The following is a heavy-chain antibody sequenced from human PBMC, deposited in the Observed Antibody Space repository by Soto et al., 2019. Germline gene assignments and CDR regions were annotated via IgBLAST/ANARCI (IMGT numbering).Heavy chain of an antibody. V-gene: IGHV4-34*01. Sequence: SETLSLTCAVYGGSFSGYYWSWIRQPPGKGLEWIGEINHSGSTNYNPSLKSRVTISVDTSKNQFSLKLSSVTAADTAVYYCARAFSTGYSSSWYGVDYWGQGTLVTVSS. J-gene: IGHJ4*02. CDR3: ARAFSTGYSSSWYGVDY. D-gene: IGHD6-13*01. CDR1: GGSFSGYY. CDR2: INHSGST.